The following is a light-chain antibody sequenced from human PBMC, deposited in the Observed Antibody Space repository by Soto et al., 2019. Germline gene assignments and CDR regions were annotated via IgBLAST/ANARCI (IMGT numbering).Light chain of an antibody. CDR3: GSWDHRLNAKF. Sequence: QSVLAQPPSVSAAPGQRVTVSCSTTTSNLGNNYISWYQHLPGAAPRLLIYDDTERPSGIPDRFSGSRSATSATLGIAGRHTGDEADYFCGSWDHRLNAKFFGIGTKVT. J-gene: IGLJ1*01. CDR2: DDT. CDR1: TSNLGNNY. V-gene: IGLV1-51*01.